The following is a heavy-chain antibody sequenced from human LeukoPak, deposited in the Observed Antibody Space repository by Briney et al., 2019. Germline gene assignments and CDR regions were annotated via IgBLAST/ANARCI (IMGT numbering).Heavy chain of an antibody. CDR3: ARSGFWSGYYPIGY. CDR1: GFTFSSYS. D-gene: IGHD3-3*01. J-gene: IGHJ4*02. V-gene: IGHV3-48*01. CDR2: ISSSSSTI. Sequence: PGGSLRLSCAASGFTFSSYSMNWVRQAPGKGLEWVSYISSSSSTIYYADSVKGRFTISRDNAKNSLYLQMNSLRAEDTAVYYCARSGFWSGYYPIGYWGQGTLVTVSS.